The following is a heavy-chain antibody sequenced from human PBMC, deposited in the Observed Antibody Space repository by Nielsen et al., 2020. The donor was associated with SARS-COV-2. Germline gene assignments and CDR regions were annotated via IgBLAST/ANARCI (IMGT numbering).Heavy chain of an antibody. Sequence: GESLKISCAASGFTFSSYAMHWVRQAPGKGLEWVAVISYDGSNKYYADSVKGRFTISRDNSKNTLYLQMNSLRAEDTAVCYCAKDWAGGSGSFHYYYYGMDVWGQGTTVTVSS. CDR3: AKDWAGGSGSFHYYYYGMDV. V-gene: IGHV3-30*04. CDR2: ISYDGSNK. D-gene: IGHD3-10*01. CDR1: GFTFSSYA. J-gene: IGHJ6*02.